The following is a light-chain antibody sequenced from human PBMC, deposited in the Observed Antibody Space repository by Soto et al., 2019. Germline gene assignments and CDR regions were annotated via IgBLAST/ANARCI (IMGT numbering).Light chain of an antibody. CDR1: QSVSSAY. V-gene: IGKV3-20*01. J-gene: IGKJ1*01. CDR2: DVS. CDR3: EQYGSPPET. Sequence: EIVLTHAAGTLSVXPXXXXSXXXRASQSVSSAYLAWYQQKPGQAPRLLIYDVSSRATGIPDRLSGSGCGTEFSVAVSRLEPEDFAVYYCEQYGSPPETFGQGTKVDIK.